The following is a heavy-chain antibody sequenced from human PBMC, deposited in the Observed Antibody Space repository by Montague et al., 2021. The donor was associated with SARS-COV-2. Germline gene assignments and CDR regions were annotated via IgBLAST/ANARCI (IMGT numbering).Heavy chain of an antibody. D-gene: IGHD3-3*01. CDR1: GGSISSSSYY. CDR3: ARGVPLEYDFWSDYPEFGDFDY. J-gene: IGHJ4*02. V-gene: IGHV4-39*01. Sequence: SETLSLTCTVSGGSISSSSYYWSWIRQPPGKGLEWIGSIYYSGSTYYNPSFKSRVTISVDTSKNQFSLKLSSVTAADTAVYYCARGVPLEYDFWSDYPEFGDFDYWGQGTLVTGSS. CDR2: IYYSGST.